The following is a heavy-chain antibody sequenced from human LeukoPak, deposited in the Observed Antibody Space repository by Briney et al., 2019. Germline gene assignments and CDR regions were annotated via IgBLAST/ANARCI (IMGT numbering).Heavy chain of an antibody. CDR2: INPSGGST. CDR3: ARGGGYSYGPNYYYYMDV. CDR1: GYIFTSFY. Sequence: ASVKVSCKASGYIFTSFYIHWVRQAPGQGLEWMGIINPSGGSTTHAQKFQGGVTMTGDRSTSTVYMELSSLRSEDTAVYYCARGGGYSYGPNYYYYMDVWGKGTTVTVSS. V-gene: IGHV1-46*01. D-gene: IGHD5-18*01. J-gene: IGHJ6*03.